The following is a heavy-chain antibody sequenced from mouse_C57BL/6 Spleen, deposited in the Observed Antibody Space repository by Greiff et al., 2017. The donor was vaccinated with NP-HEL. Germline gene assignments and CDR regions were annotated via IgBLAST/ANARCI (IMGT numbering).Heavy chain of an antibody. Sequence: DVQLQESGPGLVKPSQSLSLTCSVTGYSITSGYYWNWIRQFPGNKLEWMGYISYDGSNNYNPSLKNRISITRDTSKNQFFLKLNSVTTEDTATYYCARDNYGNPTLDYWGQGTTLTVSS. CDR3: ARDNYGNPTLDY. CDR2: ISYDGSN. J-gene: IGHJ2*01. V-gene: IGHV3-6*01. D-gene: IGHD2-1*01. CDR1: GYSITSGYY.